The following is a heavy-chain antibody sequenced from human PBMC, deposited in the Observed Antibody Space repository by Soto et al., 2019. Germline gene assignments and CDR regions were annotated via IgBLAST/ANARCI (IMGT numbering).Heavy chain of an antibody. CDR3: ARKILGSTTRPNYWYFDL. D-gene: IGHD7-27*01. Sequence: EVQVLESGGGLVQPGGALRLSFAGSGFNFINYAMNWVRQAPGKGLEWVSSISGGGDAAFFPDSVRGRFTISRDNSKNTVTLQMNSLGVDDTAVYYCARKILGSTTRPNYWYFDLWGRGTLVTVSS. V-gene: IGHV3-23*01. J-gene: IGHJ2*01. CDR1: GFNFINYA. CDR2: ISGGGDAA.